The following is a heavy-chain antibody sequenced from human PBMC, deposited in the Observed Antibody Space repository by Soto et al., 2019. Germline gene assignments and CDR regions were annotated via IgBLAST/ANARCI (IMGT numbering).Heavy chain of an antibody. V-gene: IGHV2-5*01. D-gene: IGHD4-4*01. J-gene: IGHJ4*02. CDR3: AHRGLYSRTFDS. CDR1: GFSLSTTGVG. Sequence: QITLKESGPTLVKPTQTLTLTCTFSGFSLSTTGVGVGWIRQPPGKALECLALISGNDDKRYCPSLKNRLTITKDTSKNQVVLTMTNMDPADTATYYCAHRGLYSRTFDSWGQGNLVTVSS. CDR2: ISGNDDK.